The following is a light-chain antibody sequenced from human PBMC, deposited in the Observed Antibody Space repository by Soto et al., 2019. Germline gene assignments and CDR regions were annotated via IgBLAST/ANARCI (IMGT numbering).Light chain of an antibody. Sequence: AIQLTQSPSSLSASVGDSVTITCRASQGIRSALAWYQRKPGRAPNLLIYDASSLESAVPSRFSGSGSGTDFTLTISSLQPEDFATYYCQQFNTYPLTFGGGTKVEIK. CDR1: QGIRSA. V-gene: IGKV1-13*02. CDR3: QQFNTYPLT. J-gene: IGKJ4*01. CDR2: DAS.